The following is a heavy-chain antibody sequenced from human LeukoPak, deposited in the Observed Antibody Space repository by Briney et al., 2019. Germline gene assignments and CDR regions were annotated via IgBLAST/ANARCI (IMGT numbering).Heavy chain of an antibody. CDR3: ANRRCSIAACRASSYRCFDF. CDR2: IIEDGGGK. D-gene: IGHD2-2*01. Sequence: GGSLRLSCTASGFTFSSNWMTWVRQAPGKGLEWVANIIEDGGGKYYVESVKGRFTISRDNARNSVHLELSNLRAEDTAVYYCANRRCSIAACRASSYRCFDFWGKGTTVIVSS. V-gene: IGHV3-7*01. CDR1: GFTFSSNW. J-gene: IGHJ6*04.